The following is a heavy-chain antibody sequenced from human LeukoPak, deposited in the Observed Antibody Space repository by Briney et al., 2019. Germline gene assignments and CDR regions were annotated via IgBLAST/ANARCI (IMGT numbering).Heavy chain of an antibody. J-gene: IGHJ4*02. V-gene: IGHV1-69*04. CDR3: ASVLAYYDSSGAFDY. Sequence: SVKVSCKASGGTFSSYAISWVRQAPGQGLEWMGRIIPILGIANYAQKFQGRVTITADKSTSTAYMELSSLRSEDTTVYYCASVLAYYDSSGAFDYWGQGTLVTVSS. CDR2: IIPILGIA. D-gene: IGHD3-22*01. CDR1: GGTFSSYA.